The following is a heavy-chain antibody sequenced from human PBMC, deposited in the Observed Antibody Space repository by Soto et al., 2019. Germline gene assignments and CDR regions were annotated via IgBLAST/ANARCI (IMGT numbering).Heavy chain of an antibody. CDR2: IDWDDDK. V-gene: IGHV2-70*01. J-gene: IGHJ3*02. D-gene: IGHD3-22*01. Sequence: SGPTLVNPTQTLTLTCIFSGFALSTSGMCVSWIRQPPGKALEWLALIDWDDDKYYSTSLKTRLTISKDTSKNQVVLTMTNMDPVDTATYYCARIHDYYDSSGYYGKWAFDIWGQGTMVTVSS. CDR3: ARIHDYYDSSGYYGKWAFDI. CDR1: GFALSTSGMC.